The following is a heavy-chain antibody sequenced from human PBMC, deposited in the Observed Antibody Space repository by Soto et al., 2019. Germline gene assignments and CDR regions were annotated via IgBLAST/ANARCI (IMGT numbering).Heavy chain of an antibody. V-gene: IGHV5-51*03. Sequence: EVQLVQSGAEVKKPGESLKISCKGYGYRFTSYWIGWVRQMPGKGLEWMGIIYPGDSNTKYSPSFQGQVTISADKSVSTAYLQWSSLKASDNAIYFCARRGGYSSYYGMDIWGQGTTVTVSS. D-gene: IGHD5-18*01. CDR3: ARRGGYSSYYGMDI. CDR1: GYRFTSYW. J-gene: IGHJ6*02. CDR2: IYPGDSNT.